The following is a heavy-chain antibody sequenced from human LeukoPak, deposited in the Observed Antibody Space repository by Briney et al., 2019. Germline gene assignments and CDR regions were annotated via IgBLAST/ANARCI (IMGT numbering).Heavy chain of an antibody. V-gene: IGHV3-49*03. CDR3: TRERLAAAGPFGY. J-gene: IGHJ4*02. CDR2: IRSKAYGGTT. CDR1: GFTFNNYA. Sequence: GGSLRLSCAASGFTFNNYAMSWFRQAPGKGLEWVGFIRSKAYGGTTEYAASVKGRFTISRDDSKSIAYLQMNSLKTEDTAVYYCTRERLAAAGPFGYWGQGTLVTVSS. D-gene: IGHD6-13*01.